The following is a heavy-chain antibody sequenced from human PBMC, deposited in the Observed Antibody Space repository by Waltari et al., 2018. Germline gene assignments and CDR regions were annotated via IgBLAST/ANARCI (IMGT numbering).Heavy chain of an antibody. Sequence: QVQLVQSGAEVKQPGASVKVSCKASGYIFSNYDINWVRQATGQGLEWMGWVNPNSGNTGYAQKFEDRVIMTTNTAISTAYMELTSLRSEDTAVYYCARGAVAGKGANWFDPWGQGTPVIVSS. CDR2: VNPNSGNT. D-gene: IGHD6-13*01. CDR3: ARGAVAGKGANWFDP. J-gene: IGHJ5*02. CDR1: GYIFSNYD. V-gene: IGHV1-8*01.